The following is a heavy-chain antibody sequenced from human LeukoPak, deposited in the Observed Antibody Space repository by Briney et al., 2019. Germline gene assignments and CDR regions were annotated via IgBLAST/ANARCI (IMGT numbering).Heavy chain of an antibody. D-gene: IGHD2-2*03. CDR3: ARQRGYRMTKDGFDV. CDR1: GYSFSDYW. V-gene: IGHV5-51*01. Sequence: GESLKISCKASGYSFSDYWIGWVRHMPGKGLEWMTIIYPVDSENRYSPSLQGQVTISATKSINTAFLQWSSLKTSETGMYYCARQRGYRMTKDGFDVWGQGTMVTVSS. J-gene: IGHJ3*01. CDR2: IYPVDSEN.